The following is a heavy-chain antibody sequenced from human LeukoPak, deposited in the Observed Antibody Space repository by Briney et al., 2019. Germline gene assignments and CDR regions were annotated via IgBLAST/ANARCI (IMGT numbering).Heavy chain of an antibody. J-gene: IGHJ3*02. D-gene: IGHD3-10*01. CDR2: ISPSSTYI. Sequence: GGSLRLSCAAAGFTFSDYTMNWVRQAPGKGLGWVSSISPSSTYIYYADSLKGRITISRDNAKNSLYLQMNSLRAEDTAIYYCARAGKTFDIWGQGTMVTVSS. CDR1: GFTFSDYT. CDR3: ARAGKTFDI. V-gene: IGHV3-21*01.